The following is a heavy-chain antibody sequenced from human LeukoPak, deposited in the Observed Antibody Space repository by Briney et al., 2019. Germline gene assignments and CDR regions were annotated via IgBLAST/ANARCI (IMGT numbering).Heavy chain of an antibody. J-gene: IGHJ4*02. V-gene: IGHV4-34*01. D-gene: IGHD3-3*01. CDR3: ARARTYYDFWSGYYTGPYYFDY. CDR1: GGSFSGYY. CDR2: NNHSGST. Sequence: SETLSLTCAVYGGSFSGYYWSWIRQPPGKGLEWIGENNHSGSTNYNPSLKSRVTISVDTSKNQFSLKLSSVTAADTAVYYCARARTYYDFWSGYYTGPYYFDYWGQGTLVTVSS.